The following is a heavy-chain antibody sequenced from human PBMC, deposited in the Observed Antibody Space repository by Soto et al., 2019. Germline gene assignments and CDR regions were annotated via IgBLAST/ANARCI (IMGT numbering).Heavy chain of an antibody. CDR1: GGSISSYY. Sequence: PSETLSLTCTVSGGSISSYYWSWIRQPPGKGLEWIGYIHYSGSTNYNPSLKSRVTISVDTSKNQFSLKLSSVSAADTAVYYCAREKYGGNSANFDYWGQGTLVTVSS. V-gene: IGHV4-59*01. CDR3: AREKYGGNSANFDY. D-gene: IGHD2-21*02. CDR2: IHYSGST. J-gene: IGHJ4*02.